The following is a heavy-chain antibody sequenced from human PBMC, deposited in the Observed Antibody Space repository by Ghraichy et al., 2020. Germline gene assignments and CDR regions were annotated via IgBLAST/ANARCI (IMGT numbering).Heavy chain of an antibody. V-gene: IGHV3-53*01. CDR3: ARDGNFWSGPGNYYYYGMDV. CDR1: GFTVSSNY. Sequence: ETLSLTCAASGFTVSSNYMSWVRQAPGKGLEWVSVIYSGGSTYYADSVKGRFTISRDNSKNTLYLQMNSLRAEDTAVYYCARDGNFWSGPGNYYYYGMDVWGQGTTVTVSS. J-gene: IGHJ6*02. CDR2: IYSGGST. D-gene: IGHD3-3*01.